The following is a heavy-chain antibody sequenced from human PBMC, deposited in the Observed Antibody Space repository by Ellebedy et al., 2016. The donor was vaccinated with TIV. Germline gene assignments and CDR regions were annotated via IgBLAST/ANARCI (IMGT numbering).Heavy chain of an antibody. D-gene: IGHD6-6*01. CDR1: GFTFSSYW. CDR2: INTDGRST. Sequence: GESLKISCAASGFTFSSYWIHWVRQAPGKGLVWVSRINTDGRSTSYADSVKGRFTISRDNAKNTLYLQMSSLRAEDTAVYYCARQYSSSSACIGYWGQGTLVTVSS. V-gene: IGHV3-74*01. J-gene: IGHJ4*02. CDR3: ARQYSSSSACIGY.